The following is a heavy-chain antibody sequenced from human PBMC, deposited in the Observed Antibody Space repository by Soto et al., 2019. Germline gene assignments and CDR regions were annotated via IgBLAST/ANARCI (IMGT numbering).Heavy chain of an antibody. CDR2: INPNNGNK. J-gene: IGHJ5*02. CDR1: GYTFTSYD. CDR3: ARTSRGTRGGLDP. V-gene: IGHV1-8*01. D-gene: IGHD1-7*01. Sequence: QVQLVQPGAEVKKPGASVKVSCKASGYTFTSYDINGARQATGQGLEWMGWINPNNGNKGYAQKLQGRVTLTRSTSISTAYMELSSLRSDDTAVYYCARTSRGTRGGLDPWGQGTLVTVSS.